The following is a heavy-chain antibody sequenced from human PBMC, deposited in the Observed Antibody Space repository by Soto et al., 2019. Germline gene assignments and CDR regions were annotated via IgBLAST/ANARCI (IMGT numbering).Heavy chain of an antibody. CDR3: ATGDYGSLRTGY. V-gene: IGHV3-74*01. CDR1: GFTFSNYW. CDR2: IKSDGTYT. D-gene: IGHD3-16*01. Sequence: EVHLVESGGDLVQPGGSLRLSCAASGFTFSNYWMQWVRQAPGKGLVWVSRIKSDGTYTDYADSVKGRFTISRDNAESTLYLQMNSLRAEDTAVYFCATGDYGSLRTGYWGQGTLVTVSS. J-gene: IGHJ4*02.